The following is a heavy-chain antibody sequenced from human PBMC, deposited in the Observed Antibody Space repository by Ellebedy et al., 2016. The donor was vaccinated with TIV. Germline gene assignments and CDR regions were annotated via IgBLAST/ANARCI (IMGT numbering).Heavy chain of an antibody. Sequence: GESLKISXAASGFTFSSYGMHWVRQAPGKGLEWVAVISYDGSNKYYADSVKGRFTISRDNSKNTLYLQMNSLRAEDTAVYYCARTPWELLSAFDYWGQGTLVTVSS. CDR1: GFTFSSYG. V-gene: IGHV3-30*03. J-gene: IGHJ4*02. CDR2: ISYDGSNK. D-gene: IGHD1-26*01. CDR3: ARTPWELLSAFDY.